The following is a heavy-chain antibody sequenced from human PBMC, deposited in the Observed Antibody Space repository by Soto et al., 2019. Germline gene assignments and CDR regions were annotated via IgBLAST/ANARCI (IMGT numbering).Heavy chain of an antibody. D-gene: IGHD3-10*01. Sequence: GGSLRLSCAASGFTFSSYGMHWVRQAPGKGLEWVAVISYDGSNKYYADSVKGRFTISRDNSKNTLYLQMNSLRAEDTAVYYCAKELLWFGAYYGMDVWGQGTTVTVSS. CDR3: AKELLWFGAYYGMDV. CDR2: ISYDGSNK. CDR1: GFTFSSYG. V-gene: IGHV3-30*18. J-gene: IGHJ6*02.